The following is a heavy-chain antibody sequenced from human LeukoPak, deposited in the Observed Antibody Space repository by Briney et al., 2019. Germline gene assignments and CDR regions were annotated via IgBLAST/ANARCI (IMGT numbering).Heavy chain of an antibody. V-gene: IGHV3-49*04. CDR1: GFTFDEYA. CDR3: TREPPEYCDRDY. CDR2: VRGKPNGGTT. D-gene: IGHD2/OR15-2a*01. Sequence: GGSPGLPCRVSGFTFDEYAMSWVRQAPGKGLEWVAFVRGKPNGGTTEYAASVKGRFTISRDDSKSIAYLQMNSLQTEDTAIYYCTREPPEYCDRDYWGQGTLVTVSS. J-gene: IGHJ4*02.